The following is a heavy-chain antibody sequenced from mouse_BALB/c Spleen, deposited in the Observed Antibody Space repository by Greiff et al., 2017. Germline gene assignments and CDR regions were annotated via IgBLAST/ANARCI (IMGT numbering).Heavy chain of an antibody. J-gene: IGHJ2*01. CDR2: INPSTGYT. Sequence: QVQLQQSGAELAKPGASVKMSCKASGYTFTSYWMHWVKQRPGQGLEWIGYINPSTGYTEYNQKFKDKATLTADKSSSTAYMQLSSLTSEDSAVYYCARELFYDGYYDFGYWGQGTTRAVSS. D-gene: IGHD2-3*01. CDR3: ARELFYDGYYDFGY. V-gene: IGHV1-7*01. CDR1: GYTFTSYW.